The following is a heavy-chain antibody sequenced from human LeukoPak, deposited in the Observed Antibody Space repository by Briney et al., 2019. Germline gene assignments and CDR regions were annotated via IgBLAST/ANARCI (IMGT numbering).Heavy chain of an antibody. D-gene: IGHD6-19*01. CDR2: IQNGGST. CDR3: ARDRPGIAVAGDAFDI. Sequence: SETLSLTCTVSGGSISSYYWSWIRQPPGKGLEWIGYIQNGGSTNYNPSLKSRVTLSVDTSKNQFSLKLTSVTAADTAVYYCARDRPGIAVAGDAFDIWGQGTMVTVSS. V-gene: IGHV4-59*01. CDR1: GGSISSYY. J-gene: IGHJ3*02.